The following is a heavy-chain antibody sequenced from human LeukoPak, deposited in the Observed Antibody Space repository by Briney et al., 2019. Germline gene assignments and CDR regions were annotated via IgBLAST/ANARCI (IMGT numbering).Heavy chain of an antibody. D-gene: IGHD5-18*01. V-gene: IGHV7-4-1*02. CDR3: ARNLGTASDY. CDR2: ISTNTGNP. Sequence: GASVKVSCKASGYMFISYGMNWVRQAPGQGLEWMGWISTNTGNPTYAQGFTGRFVFSLDTSVSTAYLQISSLKTEDTAFYYCARNLGTASDYWGQGTLVTVSS. J-gene: IGHJ4*02. CDR1: GYMFISYG.